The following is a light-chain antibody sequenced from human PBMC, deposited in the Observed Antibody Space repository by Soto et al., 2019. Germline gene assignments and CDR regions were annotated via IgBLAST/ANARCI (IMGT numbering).Light chain of an antibody. J-gene: IGKJ1*01. CDR3: QQYGSWT. CDR2: GAS. Sequence: EIVLTQSPGTLSLSPGERATLSCRASHSVGSTHLAWYQQKPGQAPRPLIYGASSRAAGVPDRFSGSGSGTDFTLTISRLEPEDSAVDYCQQYGSWTFGQGTKVEIK. V-gene: IGKV3-20*01. CDR1: HSVGSTH.